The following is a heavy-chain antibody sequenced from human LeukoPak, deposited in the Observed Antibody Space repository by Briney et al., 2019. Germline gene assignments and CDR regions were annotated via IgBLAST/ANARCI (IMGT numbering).Heavy chain of an antibody. CDR3: ATLDDYGFGMDYYSYYMDV. V-gene: IGHV5-51*01. CDR1: GYSFTNYW. Sequence: GDSLKISCKGSGYSFTNYWIGWVRQMPGQGLEWMGVIYPGDSDTRYSPSFQGQVTISVDKSISTAYLQWSSLKASDTAMYYCATLDDYGFGMDYYSYYMDVWGKGTTVTVSS. D-gene: IGHD3/OR15-3a*01. CDR2: IYPGDSDT. J-gene: IGHJ6*03.